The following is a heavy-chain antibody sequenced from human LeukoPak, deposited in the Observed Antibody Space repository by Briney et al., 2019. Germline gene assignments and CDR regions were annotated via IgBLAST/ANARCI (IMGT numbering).Heavy chain of an antibody. CDR3: ARTVVPAAIDWFDP. CDR2: ISAYNGNT. CDR1: GYTFTSYY. V-gene: IGHV1-18*04. Sequence: ASVKVSCKASGYTFTSYYIHWVRQAPGQGLEWMGWISAYNGNTNYAQKLQGRVTMTTDTSTSTAYMELRSLRSDDTAVYYCARTVVPAAIDWFDPWGQGTLVTVSS. D-gene: IGHD2-2*01. J-gene: IGHJ5*02.